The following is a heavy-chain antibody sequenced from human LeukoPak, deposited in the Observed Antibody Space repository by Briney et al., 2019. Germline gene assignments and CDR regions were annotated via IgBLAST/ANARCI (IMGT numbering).Heavy chain of an antibody. J-gene: IGHJ4*02. D-gene: IGHD2-2*01. CDR2: IYPGDSDT. CDR3: TRGAAAAIPFDY. V-gene: IGHV5-51*01. CDR1: GYRFTSYW. Sequence: GESLNISGKCSGYRFTSYWIGWVRQMPGKGVEGMGIIYPGDSDTRHSPSFHGQVTISADKSISTAYLQWSSLKASDTAMYYCTRGAAAAIPFDYWGQGTLVTVSS.